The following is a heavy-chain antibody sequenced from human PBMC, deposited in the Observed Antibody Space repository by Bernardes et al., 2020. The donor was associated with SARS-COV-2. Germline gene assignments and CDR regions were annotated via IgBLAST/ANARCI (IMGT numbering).Heavy chain of an antibody. CDR1: RGSIDSDRYF. Sequence: SETLSLTCTVSRGSIDSDRYFYSWVRQPPGKGLEWVGHFSYSGGTYYNPSLRGRLNFSSGASKSQFSLTLTSVTAADTAIYYCARGYQTDWFDPWGQGTLVTVSS. CDR3: ARGYQTDWFDP. J-gene: IGHJ5*02. D-gene: IGHD2-2*01. CDR2: FSYSGGT. V-gene: IGHV4-30-4*01.